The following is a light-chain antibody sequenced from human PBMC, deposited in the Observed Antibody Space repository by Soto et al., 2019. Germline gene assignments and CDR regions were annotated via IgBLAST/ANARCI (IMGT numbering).Light chain of an antibody. CDR2: GNN. V-gene: IGLV1-40*01. CDR1: SSNIGAGYY. J-gene: IGLJ2*01. CDR3: QSYDNSLSVHVV. Sequence: QSVLTQPPSVSGAPGQRVTISCTGTSSNIGAGYYVHWYQQLPGTAPKLLIYGNNSRPSGVPDRFSGSKSGTSASLAITGLQAEDEADYYCQSYDNSLSVHVVFGGGTKLTVL.